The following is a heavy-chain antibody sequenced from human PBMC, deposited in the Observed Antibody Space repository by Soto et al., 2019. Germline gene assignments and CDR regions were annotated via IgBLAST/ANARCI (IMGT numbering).Heavy chain of an antibody. V-gene: IGHV1-69*04. CDR1: GGTFSSYT. Sequence: GASVKVSCKASGGTFSSYTISWVRQAPGQGLEWMGRIIPILGIANYAQKFQGRVTITADKSTSTAYMELSSLRSEDTAVYYCARDLARIAVAGYNWFDPWGQGTLVTVSS. CDR2: IIPILGIA. D-gene: IGHD6-19*01. J-gene: IGHJ5*02. CDR3: ARDLARIAVAGYNWFDP.